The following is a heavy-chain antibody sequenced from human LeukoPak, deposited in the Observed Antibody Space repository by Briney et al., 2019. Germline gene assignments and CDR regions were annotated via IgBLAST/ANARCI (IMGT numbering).Heavy chain of an antibody. J-gene: IGHJ4*02. CDR2: ISSRSSTSSPTNTI. CDR3: VRMAEAAVVTPWAHFDY. Sequence: PGGSLRLSCAASGFTFSSYSMNWVRQTPGKGLEWISYISSRSSTSSPTNTIYYADSVEGRFTISRDNAKNSLYLQMNSLRDEDMAVYYCVRMAEAAVVTPWAHFDYWGQGTLVTVSS. V-gene: IGHV3-48*02. CDR1: GFTFSSYS. D-gene: IGHD4-23*01.